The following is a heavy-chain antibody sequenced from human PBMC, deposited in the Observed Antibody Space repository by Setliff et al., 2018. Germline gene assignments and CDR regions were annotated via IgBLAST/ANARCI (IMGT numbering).Heavy chain of an antibody. V-gene: IGHV5-51*01. CDR2: IYPGDSDT. D-gene: IGHD4-17*01. CDR1: GYSFPDYW. CDR3: ARHQSSATVTPFDY. Sequence: GESLKISCKGSGYSFPDYWIAWVRQMPGKGLECMGIIYPGDSDTRYSPSFQGQVTISVGNSISTAYLQWSNLKASDTAMYYCARHQSSATVTPFDYWGQGTLVTVSS. J-gene: IGHJ4*02.